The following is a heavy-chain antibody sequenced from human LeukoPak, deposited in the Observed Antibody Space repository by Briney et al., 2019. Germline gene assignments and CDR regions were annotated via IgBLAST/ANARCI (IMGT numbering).Heavy chain of an antibody. Sequence: SETLSLTCTVSGGSISSYYWSWIRQPPGKGLEWIGYIYYSGSTNYNPSLKSRVTISVDTSKNQFSLKLSSVTAADTAVYYCARLHSTYYYYGMDVWGQGTTVTVSS. CDR2: IYYSGST. D-gene: IGHD6-13*01. CDR1: GGSISSYY. V-gene: IGHV4-59*08. J-gene: IGHJ6*02. CDR3: ARLHSTYYYYGMDV.